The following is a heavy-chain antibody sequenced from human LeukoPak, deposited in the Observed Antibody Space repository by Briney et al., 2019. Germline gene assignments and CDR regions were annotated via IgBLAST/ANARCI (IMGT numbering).Heavy chain of an antibody. J-gene: IGHJ4*02. V-gene: IGHV3-9*01. Sequence: GRSLRLSCAASGFTFDDYAMHWVRQAPGKGLEWVSGISWNSGSIGYAYSVKGRFTISRDNAKNSLYLQMNSLRAEDAALYYCAKDRGLAPFDYWGQGTLVTVSS. CDR2: ISWNSGSI. D-gene: IGHD6-19*01. CDR3: AKDRGLAPFDY. CDR1: GFTFDDYA.